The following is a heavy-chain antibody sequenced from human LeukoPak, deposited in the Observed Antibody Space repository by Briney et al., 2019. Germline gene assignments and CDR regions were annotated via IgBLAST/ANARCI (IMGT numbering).Heavy chain of an antibody. Sequence: GGSLRLSCAASGFTFSNYAMHWVRQAPGKGLEWVAVISYDGSNKYHADSVKGRFTISRDNAKNSLSLQMNSLRAEDTAVYYCARDLGDYNNYGEMAIWGQGTLVTVSS. CDR2: ISYDGSNK. D-gene: IGHD4-11*01. V-gene: IGHV3-30-3*01. CDR3: ARDLGDYNNYGEMAI. CDR1: GFTFSNYA. J-gene: IGHJ4*02.